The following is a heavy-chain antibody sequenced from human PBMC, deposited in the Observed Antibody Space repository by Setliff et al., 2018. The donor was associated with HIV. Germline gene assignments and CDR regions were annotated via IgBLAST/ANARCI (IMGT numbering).Heavy chain of an antibody. CDR2: IIPIFGTA. D-gene: IGHD6-19*01. Sequence: ASVKVSCKASGGTFSCYAISWVRQAPGQGLEWMGGIIPIFGTANYAQKFQGRVAITADESTSTAYMELSSLRSEDTAVYYCARDRYSSGWSWFDPWGQGTLVTVSS. CDR3: ARDRYSSGWSWFDP. V-gene: IGHV1-69*13. J-gene: IGHJ5*02. CDR1: GGTFSCYA.